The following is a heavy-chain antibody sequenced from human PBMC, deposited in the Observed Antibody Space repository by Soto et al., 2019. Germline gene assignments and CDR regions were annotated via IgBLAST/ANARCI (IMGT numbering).Heavy chain of an antibody. D-gene: IGHD3-9*01. Sequence: QVQLQESGPGLVKPSGTLSLTCAVSGGSISSSHWWTWVRQSPGKGLEYIGEISHSGTSNSNPSLKSRVTLSVDKSKNLFSLTLTSVTAADTAVYYCARVVLTITPGAFDAWGQGTLVIVSS. J-gene: IGHJ3*01. CDR2: ISHSGTS. CDR1: GGSISSSHW. CDR3: ARVVLTITPGAFDA. V-gene: IGHV4-4*02.